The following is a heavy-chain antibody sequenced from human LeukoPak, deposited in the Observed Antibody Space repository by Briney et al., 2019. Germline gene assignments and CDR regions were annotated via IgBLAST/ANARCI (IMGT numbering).Heavy chain of an antibody. CDR1: GFTFTTYW. J-gene: IGHJ4*02. Sequence: GESLRLSCAASGFTFTTYWMSWVRQAPGKGLEWVANIKQDGTEKYYVDSVKGRFTISRDNAKNSLYLQMNSLRVEDTAVYYCASGGPDQWEVMSGSFDSWGQGTLVTVSS. V-gene: IGHV3-7*01. D-gene: IGHD1-26*01. CDR3: ASGGPDQWEVMSGSFDS. CDR2: IKQDGTEK.